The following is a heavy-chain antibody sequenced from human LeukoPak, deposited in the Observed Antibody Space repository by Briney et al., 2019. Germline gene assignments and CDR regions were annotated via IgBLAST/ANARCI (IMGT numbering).Heavy chain of an antibody. J-gene: IGHJ6*03. CDR3: ARGLFWWELRLDYYYYMDV. D-gene: IGHD1-26*01. CDR1: GFPFNDHG. Sequence: GGSLRLSCAASGFPFNDHGMSWVRQAPGKGLEWVSGIIGGAGSTYYADSVKGRFTISGDNSKNTLYLQMNSLRAEDTAVYYCARGLFWWELRLDYYYYMDVWGKGTTVTVSS. V-gene: IGHV3-23*01. CDR2: IIGGAGST.